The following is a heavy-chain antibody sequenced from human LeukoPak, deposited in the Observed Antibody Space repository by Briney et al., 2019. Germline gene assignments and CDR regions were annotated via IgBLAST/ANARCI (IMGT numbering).Heavy chain of an antibody. J-gene: IGHJ4*02. Sequence: GGSLILSCAASGFTFSYYEMDWVRQAPGKGLEWVSYISSSGSTMFYADSVKGRFTISRDNAKNSLYLQMNSLRAEDTAVYYCARRRGQWPRDYWGQGTLVTVSS. V-gene: IGHV3-48*03. CDR3: ARRRGQWPRDY. CDR2: ISSSGSTM. CDR1: GFTFSYYE. D-gene: IGHD6-19*01.